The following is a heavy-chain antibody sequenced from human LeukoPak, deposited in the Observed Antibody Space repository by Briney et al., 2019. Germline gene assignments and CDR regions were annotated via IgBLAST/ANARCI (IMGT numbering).Heavy chain of an antibody. CDR2: ISGSGGST. J-gene: IGHJ4*02. Sequence: GGSLRLSCAASGFTFSSYAMSWVRQAPGKGLEWVSAISGSGGSTYYADSVKGRFTISRDNSKNTLYLQMNSLRAEDTAVYYCPRKHDSSGYFDYWGRGTLVTVSS. CDR3: PRKHDSSGYFDY. D-gene: IGHD6-25*01. CDR1: GFTFSSYA. V-gene: IGHV3-23*01.